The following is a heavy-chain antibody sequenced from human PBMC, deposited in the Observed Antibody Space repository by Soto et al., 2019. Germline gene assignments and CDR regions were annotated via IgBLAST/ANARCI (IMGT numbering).Heavy chain of an antibody. Sequence: GGSLRLSCAASGFTFSTYWMHWFRQAPGKGLVWVSRINSDGSSTTYADSVKGRFTISRDNARNTLYLQMNSLRAEDTAVYYCANLAVTEGHYWGQGALVTVSS. CDR2: INSDGSST. J-gene: IGHJ4*02. CDR1: GFTFSTYW. D-gene: IGHD2-21*02. V-gene: IGHV3-74*01. CDR3: ANLAVTEGHY.